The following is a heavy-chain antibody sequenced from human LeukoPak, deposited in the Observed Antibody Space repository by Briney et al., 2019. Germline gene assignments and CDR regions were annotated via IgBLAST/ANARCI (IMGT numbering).Heavy chain of an antibody. CDR2: IYTSGST. CDR1: RGSISSYH. D-gene: IGHD2-21*02. V-gene: IGHV4-4*07. J-gene: IGHJ4*02. CDR3: AREGDYYFDY. Sequence: PSETLSLTCTVFRGSISSYHWNWIRQPAGKGLEWIGRIYTSGSTTCNPSLKSRVTISVDKSKNQFSLKLRSVTAADTAVYYCAREGDYYFDYWGQGTLVTVSS.